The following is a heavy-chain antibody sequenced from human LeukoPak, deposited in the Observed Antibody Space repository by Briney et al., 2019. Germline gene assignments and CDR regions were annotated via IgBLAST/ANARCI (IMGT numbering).Heavy chain of an antibody. V-gene: IGHV1-2*02. CDR2: INPNNGDT. CDR1: GHTFTGSV. Sequence: GASVKVSCKASGHTFTGSVMYWLLQAPGQGLEWMGWINPNNGDTNYAQKFQGRVTMTRDTSISTAYMELSSLRSDDTAVYYCARDSDQVDGDYYYDMDVWGEGTTVTVSS. J-gene: IGHJ6*03. CDR3: ARDSDQVDGDYYYDMDV. D-gene: IGHD1-26*01.